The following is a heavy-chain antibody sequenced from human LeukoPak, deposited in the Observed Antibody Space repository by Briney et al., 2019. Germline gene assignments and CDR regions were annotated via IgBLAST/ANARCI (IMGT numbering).Heavy chain of an antibody. D-gene: IGHD3-3*01. J-gene: IGHJ6*02. CDR1: GGSFSGYY. Sequence: PSETLSLTCAVHGGSFSGYYWSWIRQPPGKGLEWIGEINHSGSTNYNPSLKSRVTISVDTSKNQFSLKLSSVTAADTAVYYCARGVSRPITILGLLGAYYYYGMDVWGQGTTVTVSS. CDR2: INHSGST. V-gene: IGHV4-34*01. CDR3: ARGVSRPITILGLLGAYYYYGMDV.